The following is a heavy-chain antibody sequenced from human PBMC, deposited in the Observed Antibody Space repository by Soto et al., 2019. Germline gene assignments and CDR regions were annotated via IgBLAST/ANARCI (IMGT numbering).Heavy chain of an antibody. J-gene: IGHJ4*02. CDR2: INPNTGGT. CDR3: ARRVFRGALDY. D-gene: IGHD4-17*01. Sequence: QVHLVQSGGEVKKPGASVKVSCKASGYTFTDYYIHWVRQAPGQGLAWMGWINPNTGGTSFAQKLLGGVTMTRDTSISTVYMELTTLKFDDTAMYFGARRVFRGALDYWGQGTLVAVSS. CDR1: GYTFTDYY. V-gene: IGHV1-2*02.